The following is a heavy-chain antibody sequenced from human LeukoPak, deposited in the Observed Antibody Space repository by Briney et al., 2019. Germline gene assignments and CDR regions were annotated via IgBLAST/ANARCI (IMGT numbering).Heavy chain of an antibody. J-gene: IGHJ5*02. CDR3: ARDTGGFDP. CDR1: GFTFSIYW. D-gene: IGHD1-14*01. V-gene: IGHV3-74*01. CDR2: INPDGSST. Sequence: PGGSLRLSCAASGFTFSIYWMHWVRQAPGKGLVWVSRINPDGSSTTYADSVKGRFTISRDNAKNTLYLQMNSLRAEDTAVYYCARDTGGFDPWGQGILVTVSS.